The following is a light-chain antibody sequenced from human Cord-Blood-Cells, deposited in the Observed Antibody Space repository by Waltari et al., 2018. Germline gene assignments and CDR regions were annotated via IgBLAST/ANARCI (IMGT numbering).Light chain of an antibody. V-gene: IGKV4-1*01. J-gene: IGKJ2*01. CDR3: QQYYSTPYT. CDR1: QSVLYSSNNKNY. Sequence: DMVMTQSPDSLAVSLVDRATLNRTSNQSVLYSSNNKNYLAWYQQKPGQPPKLLIYWASTRESGVPDRFSGSGSGTDFTLTISSLQAEDVAVYYCQQYYSTPYTFGQGTKLEIK. CDR2: WAS.